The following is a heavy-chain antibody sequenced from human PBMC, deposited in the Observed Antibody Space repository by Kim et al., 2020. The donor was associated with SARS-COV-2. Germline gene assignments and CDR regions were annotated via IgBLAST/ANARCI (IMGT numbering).Heavy chain of an antibody. Sequence: ASVKVSCKASGYTFTSYAMHWVRQAPGQRLEWMGWINAGNGNTKYSQKFQGRVTITRDTSASTAYMELSSLRSEDTAVYYCARGGIRYFDWSYIDYWGQGTLVTVSS. CDR3: ARGGIRYFDWSYIDY. CDR2: INAGNGNT. V-gene: IGHV1-3*01. D-gene: IGHD3-9*01. J-gene: IGHJ4*02. CDR1: GYTFTSYA.